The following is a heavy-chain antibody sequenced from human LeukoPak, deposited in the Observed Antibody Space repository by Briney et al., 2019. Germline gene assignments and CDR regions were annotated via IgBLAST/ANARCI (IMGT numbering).Heavy chain of an antibody. V-gene: IGHV1-8*03. CDR2: MNPNSANT. CDR3: ARAIRYQLLSDY. J-gene: IGHJ4*02. D-gene: IGHD2-2*01. CDR1: GYTFSTYD. Sequence: GASVKVSCKTSGYTFSTYDINWLRQAAGQGLEWMGWMNPNSANTGFAQKFQGRAAITRDTSTATAYLELSSLTSEDTAVYYCARAIRYQLLSDYWGQGTRVTVSS.